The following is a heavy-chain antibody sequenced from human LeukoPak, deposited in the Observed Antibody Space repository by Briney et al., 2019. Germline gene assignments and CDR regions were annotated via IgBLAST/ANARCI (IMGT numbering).Heavy chain of an antibody. D-gene: IGHD3-10*01. J-gene: IGHJ3*02. Sequence: GGSLRLSCAASGITFSSYSMNWVRQAPGKGLEWVSYISSSSSTIYYADSVKGRFTISRDNAKNSLYLQMNSLRAEDTAVYYCARVREVLLWFGESSDAFDIWGQGTMVTVSS. CDR2: ISSSSSTI. CDR1: GITFSSYS. CDR3: ARVREVLLWFGESSDAFDI. V-gene: IGHV3-48*04.